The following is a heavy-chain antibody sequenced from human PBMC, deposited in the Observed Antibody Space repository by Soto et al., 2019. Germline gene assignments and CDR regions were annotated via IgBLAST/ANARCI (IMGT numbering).Heavy chain of an antibody. CDR3: ARVLTYDYSAFDI. CDR1: GGTFSSYT. J-gene: IGHJ3*02. D-gene: IGHD5-12*01. CDR2: IIPILGIA. V-gene: IGHV1-69*02. Sequence: QVQLVQSGAEVKKPGSSVKVSCKASGGTFSSYTISWVRQAPGQGLEWMGRIIPILGIANYAQKFQGRVTITADKSTSTAYMELSSLRSEDTAAYYCARVLTYDYSAFDIWGQGTMVTVSS.